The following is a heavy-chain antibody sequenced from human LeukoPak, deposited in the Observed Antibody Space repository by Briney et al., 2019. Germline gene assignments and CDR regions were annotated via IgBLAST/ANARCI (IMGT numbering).Heavy chain of an antibody. CDR3: AALGGGY. Sequence: AGSLTLSCAASGFTFTTYIMNWVRQAPGKGLEWVSSISSSSSYIYYAGSVKDRFTSSRDNAKSSLYLQMTSLRGEDMAVYYCAALGGGYWGQGTLVTVSS. CDR2: ISSSSSYI. D-gene: IGHD3-16*01. V-gene: IGHV3-21*01. CDR1: GFTFTTYI. J-gene: IGHJ4*02.